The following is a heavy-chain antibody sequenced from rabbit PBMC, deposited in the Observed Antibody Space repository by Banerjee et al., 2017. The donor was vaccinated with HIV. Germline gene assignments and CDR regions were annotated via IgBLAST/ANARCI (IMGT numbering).Heavy chain of an antibody. V-gene: IGHV1S43*01. D-gene: IGHD8-1*01. J-gene: IGHJ3*01. CDR3: ARGVLVVVAPTRLDL. Sequence: QEQLKESGGGLVQPGGSLKLSCKASGFTLSSYYMNWVRQAPGKGLELIACIDTYSGSTWYASWVNGRFTISRSTSLNTVDLKMTSLTAADTATYFCARGVLVVVAPTRLDLWGPGTLVTVS. CDR2: IDTYSGST. CDR1: GFTLSSYY.